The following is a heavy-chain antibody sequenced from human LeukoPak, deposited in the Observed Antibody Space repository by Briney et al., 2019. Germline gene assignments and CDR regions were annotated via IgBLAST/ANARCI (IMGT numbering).Heavy chain of an antibody. D-gene: IGHD6-13*01. CDR3: ARDLGSSWFPYHGASDI. CDR1: GFTFSDYY. Sequence: GGSLRLSCAASGFTFSDYYVCWIRQAPGKGLEWVSSIRSSASTIYYADSVKGRVTISRDNDKNSLYLQMNSLRAEDTAVYYCARDLGSSWFPYHGASDIWGQGTMVTVSS. CDR2: IRSSASTI. V-gene: IGHV3-11*01. J-gene: IGHJ3*02.